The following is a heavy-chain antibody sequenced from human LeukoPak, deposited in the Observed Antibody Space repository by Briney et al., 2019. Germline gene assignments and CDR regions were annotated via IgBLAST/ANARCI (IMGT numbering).Heavy chain of an antibody. CDR3: ARVVLPDRWFDP. CDR1: GYTVTRYY. V-gene: IGHV1-18*04. CDR2: ISAYNGNT. Sequence: ASVKVSYKASGYTVTRYYIHWGGQAPGQGVEWVGWISAYNGNTNYAQKLQGRVTMTTDTSTSTAYMELRSLRSDDTAVYYCARVVLPDRWFDPWGQGTLVTVSS. J-gene: IGHJ5*02. D-gene: IGHD3-22*01.